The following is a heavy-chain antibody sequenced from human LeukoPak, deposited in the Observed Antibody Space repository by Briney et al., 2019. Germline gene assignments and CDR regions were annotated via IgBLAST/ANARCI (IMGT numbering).Heavy chain of an antibody. CDR2: IVVGSGNT. CDR3: AAGFSGDYGLVDY. V-gene: IGHV1-58*01. D-gene: IGHD4-17*01. CDR1: GFTFTSSA. J-gene: IGHJ4*02. Sequence: SVTVSCKASGFTFTSSAVQWVRQARGQRLEWIGWIVVGSGNTNYAQKFQERVTITRDMSTSTAYMELSSLRSEDTAVYYCAAGFSGDYGLVDYWGQGTLVTVSS.